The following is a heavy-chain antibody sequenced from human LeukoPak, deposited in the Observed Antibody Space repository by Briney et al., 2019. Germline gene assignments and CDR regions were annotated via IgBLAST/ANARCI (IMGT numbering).Heavy chain of an antibody. V-gene: IGHV3-66*01. J-gene: IGHJ4*02. CDR1: GFTVSSNY. CDR3: ARGFDGYNSHFDY. D-gene: IGHD5-24*01. CDR2: IYSGGST. Sequence: PGGSLRLSCAASGFTVSSNYMSWVRQAPGKGLEWVSVIYSGGSTYYADSVKGRFTISRDNSKNTLYLQMNSLRADDTAVYYCARGFDGYNSHFDYWGQGTLVTVSS.